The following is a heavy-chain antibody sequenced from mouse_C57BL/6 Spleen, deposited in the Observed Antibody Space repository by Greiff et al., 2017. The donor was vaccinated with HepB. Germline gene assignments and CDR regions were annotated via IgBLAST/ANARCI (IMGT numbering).Heavy chain of an antibody. Sequence: EVQGVESGGGLVKPGGSLKLSCAASGFTFSSYAMSWVRQTPEKRLEWVATISDGGSYTYYPDNVKGRFTISRDTAKNNLYLQMSHLKSEDTAMYYCARGRVDYWCQGTTLTVSS. CDR2: ISDGGSYT. CDR1: GFTFSSYA. J-gene: IGHJ2*01. V-gene: IGHV5-4*01. CDR3: ARGRVDY.